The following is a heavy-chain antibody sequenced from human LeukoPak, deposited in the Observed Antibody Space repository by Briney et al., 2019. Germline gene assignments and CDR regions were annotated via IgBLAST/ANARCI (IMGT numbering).Heavy chain of an antibody. D-gene: IGHD4-17*01. CDR1: GGSISSGSYY. Sequence: SETLSLTCTVSGGSISSGSYYWSWIRQPAGKGLEWIGRIYTSGSTNYNPSLKSRVTISVDTSKNQFSLKLSSVTAADTAVYYCARLIHDYGDYAITFYFDSWGQGTLVTVSS. J-gene: IGHJ4*02. CDR3: ARLIHDYGDYAITFYFDS. V-gene: IGHV4-61*02. CDR2: IYTSGST.